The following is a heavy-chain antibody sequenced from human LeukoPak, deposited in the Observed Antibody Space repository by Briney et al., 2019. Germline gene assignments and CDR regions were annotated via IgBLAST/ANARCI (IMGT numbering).Heavy chain of an antibody. V-gene: IGHV1-18*01. Sequence: GASVKVSCKASGYTFTSYDINWVRQATGQGLEWMGWMNPNSGNTNYAQKLQGRVTMTTDTSTSTAYMELRSLRSDDTAVYYCALPEGDPYDSSGYYSLHFDYWGQGTLVTVSS. D-gene: IGHD3-22*01. J-gene: IGHJ4*02. CDR1: GYTFTSYD. CDR3: ALPEGDPYDSSGYYSLHFDY. CDR2: MNPNSGNT.